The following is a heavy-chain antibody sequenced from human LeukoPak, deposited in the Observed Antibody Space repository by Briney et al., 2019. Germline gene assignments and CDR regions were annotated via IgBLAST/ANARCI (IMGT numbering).Heavy chain of an antibody. CDR3: ARGLYSSGWPFDY. CDR1: GGSFSGYY. CDR2: INHSGST. D-gene: IGHD6-19*01. J-gene: IGHJ4*02. Sequence: PSETLSLTCAVYGGSFSGYYWSWIRQPSGKGLEWIGEINHSGSTNYNPSLRSRVTISVDTSKNQFSLKLSSVTAADTAVYYCARGLYSSGWPFDYWGQGTLVTVSS. V-gene: IGHV4-34*01.